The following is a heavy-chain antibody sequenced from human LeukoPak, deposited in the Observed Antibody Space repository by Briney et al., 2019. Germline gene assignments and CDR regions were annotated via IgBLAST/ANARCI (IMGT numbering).Heavy chain of an antibody. CDR3: ARHSRGYYDSTGYYYGSHAFDI. J-gene: IGHJ3*02. CDR1: GGSISSGSHY. CDR2: IYYSGNS. Sequence: SETLSLTCTVSGGSISSGSHYWGWIRQPPGKELEWIGNIYYSGNSYYNPSLKSRVTISVDTSRNQFSLKLSSVTAADTAVFHCARHSRGYYDSTGYYYGSHAFDIWGQGTMVTVSS. V-gene: IGHV4-39*01. D-gene: IGHD3-22*01.